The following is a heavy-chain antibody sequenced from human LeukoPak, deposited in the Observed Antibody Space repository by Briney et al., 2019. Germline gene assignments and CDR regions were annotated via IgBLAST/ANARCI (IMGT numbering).Heavy chain of an antibody. Sequence: ASVKVSCKASGGTFSSYAISWVRQAPGQGLEWMGGIIPIFGTANYAQKFQGRVTITTDESASTAYMELSSLRSEDTAVYYCARGSKPYYYDSSGYYQFDYWGQGTLVTVSS. J-gene: IGHJ4*02. D-gene: IGHD3-22*01. CDR2: IIPIFGTA. CDR3: ARGSKPYYYDSSGYYQFDY. V-gene: IGHV1-69*05. CDR1: GGTFSSYA.